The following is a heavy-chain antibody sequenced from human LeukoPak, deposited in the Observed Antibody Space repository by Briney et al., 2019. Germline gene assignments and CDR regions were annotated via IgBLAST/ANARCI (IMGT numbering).Heavy chain of an antibody. Sequence: SVKVSCKASGGTFSSYAISWVRQAPGQGLEWMGGIIPIFGTANYAQKFQGRVTINADESTSTGYMELRSLRSEDPAVYYCARDLVSLRGYSYGPHMDVWGKGTTVTISS. CDR1: GGTFSSYA. J-gene: IGHJ6*03. D-gene: IGHD5-18*01. CDR2: IIPIFGTA. V-gene: IGHV1-69*13. CDR3: ARDLVSLRGYSYGPHMDV.